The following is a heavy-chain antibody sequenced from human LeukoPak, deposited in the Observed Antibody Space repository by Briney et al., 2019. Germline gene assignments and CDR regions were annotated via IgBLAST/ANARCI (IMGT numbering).Heavy chain of an antibody. D-gene: IGHD6-13*01. CDR3: ARDASAAAGTYHFDY. CDR1: GFTFSSYS. V-gene: IGHV3-21*01. J-gene: IGHJ4*02. CDR2: ISSSSSYI. Sequence: GGSLRLSCAASGFTFSSYSMNWVRQAPGKGLEWVASISSSSSYIYYADSVKGRFTISRDNAKNSLYLQMNSLRAEDTAVYYCARDASAAAGTYHFDYWGQGTLVTVSS.